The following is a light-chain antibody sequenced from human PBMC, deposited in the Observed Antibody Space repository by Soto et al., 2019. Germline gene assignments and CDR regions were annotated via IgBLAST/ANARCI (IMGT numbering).Light chain of an antibody. CDR1: GSDVGAYNY. CDR2: DVS. V-gene: IGLV2-14*01. Sequence: SVLPQPASGSGSPGQSITISCSGTGSDVGAYNYVSWYQQHPAKAPKLMIYDVSNRPSGVSDRFSGSKSGNTASLTISGLQAEDEADYYCYSYTSSSTYVFGSGTKVTVL. J-gene: IGLJ1*01. CDR3: YSYTSSSTYV.